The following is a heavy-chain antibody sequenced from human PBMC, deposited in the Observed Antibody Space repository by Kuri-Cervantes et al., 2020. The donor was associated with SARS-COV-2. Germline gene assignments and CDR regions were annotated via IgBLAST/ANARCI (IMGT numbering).Heavy chain of an antibody. V-gene: IGHV3-30-3*01. CDR1: EFTFRNYA. CDR3: ARVPYCYDGSGFFYFDY. Sequence: GGSLRLSCAASEFTFRNYAMHWVRQAPGKGLEWVAVISYDGTNKYYADFVKGRFTISRDNSNNTLYLQMNSLRVEDTAVYYCARVPYCYDGSGFFYFDYWGQGTLVTVSS. J-gene: IGHJ4*02. CDR2: ISYDGTNK. D-gene: IGHD3-22*01.